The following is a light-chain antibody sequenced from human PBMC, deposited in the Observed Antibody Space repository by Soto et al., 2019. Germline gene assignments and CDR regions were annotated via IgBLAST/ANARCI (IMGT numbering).Light chain of an antibody. J-gene: IGKJ1*01. V-gene: IGKV1-5*03. CDR1: QTISSW. CDR3: PHYNSYSEA. CDR2: KAS. Sequence: DIQMTQSPSTLSGSVGDRVTITCRASQTISSWLAWYQQKPGKAPKLLIYKASTLKSGVPSRFSGSGSGTEFTLTISSLQPDDFATYYCPHYNSYSEAFGQGTNVDI.